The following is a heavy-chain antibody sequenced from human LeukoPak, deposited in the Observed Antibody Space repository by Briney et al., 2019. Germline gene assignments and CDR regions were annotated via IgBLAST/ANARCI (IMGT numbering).Heavy chain of an antibody. CDR2: IRGSGGST. CDR3: AKAYCSSTSCPHVDYYYYMDV. J-gene: IGHJ6*03. V-gene: IGHV3-23*01. Sequence: GGSLRLSCAASGFTFSSYAMSWVRQAPGKGLEWVSAIRGSGGSTYYADSVKGRFTISRDNSKNTLYLQMNSLRAEDTAVYYCAKAYCSSTSCPHVDYYYYMDVWGKGTTVTVSS. CDR1: GFTFSSYA. D-gene: IGHD2-2*01.